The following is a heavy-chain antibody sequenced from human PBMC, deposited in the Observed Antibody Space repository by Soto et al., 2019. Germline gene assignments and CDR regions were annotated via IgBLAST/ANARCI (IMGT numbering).Heavy chain of an antibody. J-gene: IGHJ5*02. D-gene: IGHD2-15*01. CDR3: ARDRYCSGGSCYSSNWFDP. CDR1: GGTFSSYT. Sequence: ASVKVSCKASGGTFSSYTISWVRQAPGQGLEWMGRIIPILGIANYAQKFQGRVTITADKSTSTAYMELSSLRSEDTAVYYCARDRYCSGGSCYSSNWFDPWGQGTLVTVSS. V-gene: IGHV1-69*04. CDR2: IIPILGIA.